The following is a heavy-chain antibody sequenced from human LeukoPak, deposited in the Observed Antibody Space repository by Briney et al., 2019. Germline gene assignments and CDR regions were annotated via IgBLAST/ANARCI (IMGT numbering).Heavy chain of an antibody. CDR1: GGSISSYY. Sequence: SETLSLTCTVSGGSISSYYWSWIRQPPGKGLELIGYIYTSGSTNYNPSLKSRVTISVDTSKNQFSLKLSSVTAADTAVYYCARLLYYMDVWGKGTTVTVSS. CDR2: IYTSGST. V-gene: IGHV4-4*09. J-gene: IGHJ6*03. CDR3: ARLLYYMDV.